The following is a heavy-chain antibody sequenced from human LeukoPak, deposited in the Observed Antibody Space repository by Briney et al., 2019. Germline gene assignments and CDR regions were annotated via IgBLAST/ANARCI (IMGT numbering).Heavy chain of an antibody. CDR2: IYYSGST. D-gene: IGHD4-17*01. V-gene: IGHV4-59*08. Sequence: SETLSLTCTVSGGSISSYYWSWIRQPPGKGLEWIGYIYYSGSTNYNPSLKSRVTISVDTSKDQFSLKLSSLTAADTAVYYCARRVDGDYAGVYWFDPWGQGTLVTVSS. CDR1: GGSISSYY. CDR3: ARRVDGDYAGVYWFDP. J-gene: IGHJ5*02.